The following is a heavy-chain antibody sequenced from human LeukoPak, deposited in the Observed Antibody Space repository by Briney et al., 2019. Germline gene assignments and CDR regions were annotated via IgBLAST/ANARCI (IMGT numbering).Heavy chain of an antibody. Sequence: GSLRLSCAASGFTFSSYWMSWVRQAPGKGLEWIGDIYYRGSTYYSPSLKSRVSISIDTSNNQFSLTLNSVTAADTALYFCARRRYYDSTGYLDWGQGTLVTVSS. D-gene: IGHD3-22*01. CDR3: ARRRYYDSTGYLD. CDR2: IYYRGST. J-gene: IGHJ1*01. CDR1: GFTFSSYW. V-gene: IGHV4-59*08.